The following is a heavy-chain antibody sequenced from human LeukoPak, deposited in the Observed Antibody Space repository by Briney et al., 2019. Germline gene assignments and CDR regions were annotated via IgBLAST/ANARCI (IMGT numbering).Heavy chain of an antibody. CDR1: GFTFSDYY. J-gene: IGHJ4*02. D-gene: IGHD2-2*01. V-gene: IGHV3-30*02. CDR2: IRYDGSNK. Sequence: PGGSLRLSCAASGFTFSDYYMSWIRQAPGKGLEWVAFIRYDGSNKYYADSVKGRFTISRDNSKNTLYLQMNSLRAEDTAVYYCAKDPQEYCSSTSCSFLDYWGQGTLVTVSS. CDR3: AKDPQEYCSSTSCSFLDY.